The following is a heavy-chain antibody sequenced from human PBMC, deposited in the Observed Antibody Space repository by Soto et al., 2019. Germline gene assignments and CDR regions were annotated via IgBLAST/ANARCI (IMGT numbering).Heavy chain of an antibody. CDR1: GFTISDNY. V-gene: IGHV3-72*01. D-gene: IGHD3-10*01. J-gene: IGHJ4*02. Sequence: PGGSLRLSWAGSGFTISDNYMDWVRQAPGKGLEWVDRTRNKANRYTTEYAASVKGRFTVSRDESMNSLHLQMNSLKTEDTAVYYCVRTSHYGSGTWNFDFWGQGTVVTVSS. CDR2: TRNKANRYTT. CDR3: VRTSHYGSGTWNFDF.